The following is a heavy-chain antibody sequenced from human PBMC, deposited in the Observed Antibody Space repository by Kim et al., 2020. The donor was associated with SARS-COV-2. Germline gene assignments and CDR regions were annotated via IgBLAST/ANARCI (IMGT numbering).Heavy chain of an antibody. CDR3: VSRGYSGYDSSYYFDY. Sequence: SETLSLTCTVSGGSISSSSYYWGWIRQPPGKGLEWIGSIYYSGSTYYNPSLKSRVTISVDTSKNQFSLKLSSVTAADTAVYYCVSRGYSGYDSSYYFDYWGQGTLVTVSS. V-gene: IGHV4-39*01. J-gene: IGHJ4*02. CDR2: IYYSGST. D-gene: IGHD5-12*01. CDR1: GGSISSSSYY.